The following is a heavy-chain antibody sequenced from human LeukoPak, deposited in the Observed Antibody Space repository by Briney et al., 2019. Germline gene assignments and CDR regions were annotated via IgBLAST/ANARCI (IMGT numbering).Heavy chain of an antibody. J-gene: IGHJ4*02. CDR2: IYHSGST. D-gene: IGHD3-16*01. Sequence: SETLSLTCTVSGYSISSGYYWGWIRQPPGKGLEWIGSIYHSGSTYYNPSLKSRVTISVDTSKNQFSLKLSSVTAADTAVYYCARYLWLGDWDQGTLVTVSS. CDR3: ARYLWLGD. V-gene: IGHV4-38-2*02. CDR1: GYSISSGYY.